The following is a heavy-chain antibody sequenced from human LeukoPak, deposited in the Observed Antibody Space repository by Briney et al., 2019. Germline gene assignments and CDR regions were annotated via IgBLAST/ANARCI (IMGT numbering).Heavy chain of an antibody. CDR3: ARGPRAIFGGVILLKYYFDY. D-gene: IGHD3-16*01. V-gene: IGHV4-34*01. CDR1: GGSFSGYY. CDR2: INHSGST. Sequence: SETLSLTCAVYGGSFSGYYWSWIRQPPGKGLEWIGEINHSGSTNYNPSLKSRVTISVDTSKNQFSLKLSSVTAADTAVYYCARGPRAIFGGVILLKYYFDYWGQGTLVTVSS. J-gene: IGHJ4*02.